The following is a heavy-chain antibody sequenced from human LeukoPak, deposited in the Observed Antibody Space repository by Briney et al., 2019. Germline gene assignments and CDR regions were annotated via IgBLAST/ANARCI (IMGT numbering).Heavy chain of an antibody. Sequence: SETLSLTCTVSGGSISSGGYYWSWIRQHPGKGLEWIGYIYYSGSTYYNPSLKSRVTISVDTSKNQFSLKLSSVTAADTAVYYCARGRITIFGVVYGMDVWGQGTTVTVSS. J-gene: IGHJ6*02. V-gene: IGHV4-31*03. CDR1: GGSISSGGYY. D-gene: IGHD3-3*01. CDR2: IYYSGST. CDR3: ARGRITIFGVVYGMDV.